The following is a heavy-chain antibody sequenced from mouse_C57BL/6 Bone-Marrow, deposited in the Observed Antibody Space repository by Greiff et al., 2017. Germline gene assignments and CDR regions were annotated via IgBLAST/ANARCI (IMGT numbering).Heavy chain of an antibody. Sequence: QVQLQQSGAELARPGASVKLSCKASGYTFTSSGISWVKQRTGQGLEWIGEIYPRSGTTYYNEKFKGKATLTADKSSSTAYMELRSLTSEDSAVDFCARRDLGLRPRDDWGQGTSVTVSS. V-gene: IGHV1-81*01. D-gene: IGHD1-2*01. CDR1: GYTFTSSG. CDR2: IYPRSGTT. J-gene: IGHJ4*01. CDR3: ARRDLGLRPRDD.